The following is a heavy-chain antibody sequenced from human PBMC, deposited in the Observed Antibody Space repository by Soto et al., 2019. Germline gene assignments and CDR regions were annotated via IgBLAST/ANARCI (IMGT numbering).Heavy chain of an antibody. CDR1: GYTFTSYG. Sequence: AASVKVSCKASGYTFTSYGISWVRQAPGQGLEWMGWISAYNGNTNYAQKLQGRVTMTTDTSTSTAYMELRSLRSDDTAVYYCARAVPFYYYDSSGSYYFDYWGQGTLVTVSS. J-gene: IGHJ4*02. V-gene: IGHV1-18*04. CDR2: ISAYNGNT. CDR3: ARAVPFYYYDSSGSYYFDY. D-gene: IGHD3-22*01.